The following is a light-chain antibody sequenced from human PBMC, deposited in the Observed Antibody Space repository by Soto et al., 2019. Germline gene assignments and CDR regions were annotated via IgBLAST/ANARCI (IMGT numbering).Light chain of an antibody. CDR2: GAS. CDR1: QSVSSSY. J-gene: IGKJ1*01. CDR3: QQYGSSPLWT. V-gene: IGKV3-20*01. Sequence: EIVLTQSPGTLSLSPGERATLSCRASQSVSSSYFAWYQQKPGQAPRLLIYGASSRATGIPDRFSGSGSGTDFTLTISRLEPEDFAVYYCQQYGSSPLWTFGQGTKV.